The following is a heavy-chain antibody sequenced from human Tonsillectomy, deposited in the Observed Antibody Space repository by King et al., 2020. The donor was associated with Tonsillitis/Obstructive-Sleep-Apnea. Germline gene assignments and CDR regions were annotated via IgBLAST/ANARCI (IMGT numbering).Heavy chain of an antibody. CDR1: GGSISSHY. J-gene: IGHJ4*02. Sequence: QLQESGPGLVKPSETLSLTCTVSGGSISSHYWSWIRQPPGRGLEWIGYINYSGSTNYNPSLKSRVTISVDTSKNQFSLKLTSVTAAATAGYYFARAPYIGSFLDYWGQGTLVTVSS. D-gene: IGHD1-26*01. V-gene: IGHV4-59*11. CDR2: INYSGST. CDR3: ARAPYIGSFLDY.